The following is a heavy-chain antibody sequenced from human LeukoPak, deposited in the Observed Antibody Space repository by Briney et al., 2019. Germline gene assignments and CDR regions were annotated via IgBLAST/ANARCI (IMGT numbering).Heavy chain of an antibody. CDR1: GFTFSSYD. J-gene: IGHJ4*02. V-gene: IGHV3-21*01. D-gene: IGHD4-17*01. CDR3: ARDRSNGDYAFDY. Sequence: GGSLRPSCTASGFTFSSYDMSWVRQAPGKGLEWVSSITTYSSYIHYADSVKGRFTISRDNAKNSLYLQMNSLRAEDTAVYYCARDRSNGDYAFDYWGQGALVTVSS. CDR2: ITTYSSYI.